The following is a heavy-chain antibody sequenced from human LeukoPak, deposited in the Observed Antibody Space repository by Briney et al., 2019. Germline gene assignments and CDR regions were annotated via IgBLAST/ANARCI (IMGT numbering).Heavy chain of an antibody. CDR1: GYTFTSYA. CDR3: ARDHVRYGDYGQEAFNI. J-gene: IGHJ3*02. CDR2: INTNTGNP. D-gene: IGHD4-17*01. V-gene: IGHV7-4-1*02. Sequence: GASVKVSCKASGYTFTSYAMNWVRQAPGQGLEWMGWINTNTGNPTYAQGFTGRFVFSLDTSVSTAYLQISSLKAEDTAVYYRARDHVRYGDYGQEAFNIWGQGTMVTVSS.